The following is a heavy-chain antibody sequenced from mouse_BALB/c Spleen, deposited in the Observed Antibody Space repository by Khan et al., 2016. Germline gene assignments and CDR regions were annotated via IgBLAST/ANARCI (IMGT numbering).Heavy chain of an antibody. Sequence: VQLQQPGAELVRPGALVKLSCKASGFNIKDYYMHWVKQRPEQGLEWIGWIDPENGNTIYDPKFQGKASITADTSSNTAYLQLSSLTSEDTAVYYCALYYYSSSEYYFDYWGQGTTLTVSS. CDR1: GFNIKDYY. CDR3: ALYYYSSSEYYFDY. D-gene: IGHD1-1*01. V-gene: IGHV14-1*02. J-gene: IGHJ2*01. CDR2: IDPENGNT.